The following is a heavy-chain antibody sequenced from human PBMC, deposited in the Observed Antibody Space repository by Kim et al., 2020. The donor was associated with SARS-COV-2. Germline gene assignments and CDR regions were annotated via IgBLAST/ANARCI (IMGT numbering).Heavy chain of an antibody. CDR2: INPRDSDT. CDR3: ARQGPSITLDY. J-gene: IGHJ4*02. D-gene: IGHD3-3*02. CDR1: GYSFTSYW. Sequence: GESLKISCKSSGYSFTSYWIGWVCQMPGKGLEWMGIINPRDSDTRYSPSFQGQVTLSVDKSITTAYVQWSSLKASDTAIYYCARQGPSITLDYWGQGTLVTVSS. V-gene: IGHV5-51*01.